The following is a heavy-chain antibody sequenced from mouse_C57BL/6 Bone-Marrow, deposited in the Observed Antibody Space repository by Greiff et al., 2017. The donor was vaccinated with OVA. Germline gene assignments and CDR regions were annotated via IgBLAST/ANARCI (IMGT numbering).Heavy chain of an antibody. CDR3: ARRGTVVARNQAWFAD. J-gene: IGHJ3*01. D-gene: IGHD1-1*01. CDR1: GYTFTDHT. V-gene: IGHV1-78*01. CDR2: IYPRDGST. Sequence: QVQLQQSDAELVKPGASVKISCKVSGYTFTDHTIHWMKQRPEQGLEWIGYIYPRDGSTKYNEKFKGKATLTADKSSSTAYMQLNSLTSEDSAVYFCARRGTVVARNQAWFADWGQGTLVTVSA.